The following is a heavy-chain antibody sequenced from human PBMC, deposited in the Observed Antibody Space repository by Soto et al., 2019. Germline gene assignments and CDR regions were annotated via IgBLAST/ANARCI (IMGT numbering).Heavy chain of an antibody. CDR2: IYHSGST. Sequence: SETLSVTCAVSGGSIGSSNWWRWVRQPPGKGLEWIGEIYHSGSTNYNPSLKSRVTISVDKSKNQFSLKLSSVTAADTAVYYCARGWYYDSRGYIRRSYYYYGMDVWGQGSTVTVTS. J-gene: IGHJ6*02. CDR3: ARGWYYDSRGYIRRSYYYYGMDV. V-gene: IGHV4-4*02. CDR1: GGSIGSSNW. D-gene: IGHD3-22*01.